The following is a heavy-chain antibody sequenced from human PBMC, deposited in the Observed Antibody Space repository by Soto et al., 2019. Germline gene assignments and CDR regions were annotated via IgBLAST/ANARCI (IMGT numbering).Heavy chain of an antibody. V-gene: IGHV1-46*03. CDR2: INPSGGST. J-gene: IGHJ4*02. D-gene: IGHD6-19*01. CDR1: GYTFTSYY. CDR3: ANLDAVAGQLDY. Sequence: ASVKVSCKASGYTFTSYYMHWVRQAPGQGLEWMGIINPSGGSTSYAQKFQGRVTMTRDTSTSTVYMELSSLRSEDTAVYYCANLDAVAGQLDYWGQGTLVTVSS.